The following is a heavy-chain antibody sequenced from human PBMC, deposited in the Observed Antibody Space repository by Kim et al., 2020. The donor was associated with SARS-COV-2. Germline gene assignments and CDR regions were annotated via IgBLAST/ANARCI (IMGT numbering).Heavy chain of an antibody. CDR1: GFTFSSYA. Sequence: GGSLRLSCAASGFTFSSYAMSWVRQAPGKGLEWVSAISGSGGSTYYADSVKGRFTISRDNSKNTLYLQMNSLRAEDTAVYYCAKTLRFLEWLSSPTDAFDIWGQGTMVTVSS. CDR2: ISGSGGST. D-gene: IGHD3-3*01. V-gene: IGHV3-23*01. CDR3: AKTLRFLEWLSSPTDAFDI. J-gene: IGHJ3*02.